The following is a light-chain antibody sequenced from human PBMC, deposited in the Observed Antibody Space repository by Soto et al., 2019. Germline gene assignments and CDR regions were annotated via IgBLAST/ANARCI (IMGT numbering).Light chain of an antibody. CDR3: QQYDNLLRFT. Sequence: DIQMSQSPSSLSASVGDRVSITCRASQSISSYLNWYQQKPGKAPKLLIYTASSLQSGVPSRFSGSGSGTDFTFTISSLQPEDIATYYCQQYDNLLRFTFGPGTKVDIK. J-gene: IGKJ3*01. CDR2: TAS. V-gene: IGKV1-33*01. CDR1: QSISSY.